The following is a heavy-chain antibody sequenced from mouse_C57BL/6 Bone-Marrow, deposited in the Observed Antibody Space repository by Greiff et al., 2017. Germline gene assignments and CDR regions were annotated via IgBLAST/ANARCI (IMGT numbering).Heavy chain of an antibody. Sequence: EVKVVESGGGLVQPKGSLKLSCAASGFSFNTYAMNWVRQAPGKGLEWVARIRSKSNNYATYYAESVKDRFTISRDASESMLYLQRNNLKTEDTAMYYCVSYRELRGYAMDYWGQGTSVTVSS. J-gene: IGHJ4*01. D-gene: IGHD3-2*02. CDR1: GFSFNTYA. CDR2: IRSKSNNYAT. V-gene: IGHV10-1*01. CDR3: VSYRELRGYAMDY.